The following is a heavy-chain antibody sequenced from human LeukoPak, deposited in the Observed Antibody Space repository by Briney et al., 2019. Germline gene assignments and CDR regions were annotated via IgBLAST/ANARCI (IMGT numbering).Heavy chain of an antibody. CDR1: GDSVSNVSYY. CDR2: VYYTGST. J-gene: IGHJ6*03. D-gene: IGHD2-21*01. Sequence: PSQTLSLTRTVSGDSVSNVSYYWAWIPQPPGKGLEWIANVYYTGSTYYSPSLKSRVAMSVDVSKNQFSPTLSSVTAADMGVYFCASLIRAGTFYYYMDVWGRGTTVTVSS. V-gene: IGHV4-39*01. CDR3: ASLIRAGTFYYYMDV.